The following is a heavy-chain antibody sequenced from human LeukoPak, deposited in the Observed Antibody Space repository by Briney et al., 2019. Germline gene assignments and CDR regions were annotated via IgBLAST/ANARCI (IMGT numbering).Heavy chain of an antibody. Sequence: PGGSPRLSCAASGFTFSSYSMNWVRQAPGKGLEWVSYISSSSSTIYYADSVKGRFTISRDNAKNSLYLQMNSLRDEDTAVYYCARDKLRGGSWYYYYGMDVWGQGTTVTVSS. D-gene: IGHD6-13*01. V-gene: IGHV3-48*02. CDR2: ISSSSSTI. J-gene: IGHJ6*02. CDR1: GFTFSSYS. CDR3: ARDKLRGGSWYYYYGMDV.